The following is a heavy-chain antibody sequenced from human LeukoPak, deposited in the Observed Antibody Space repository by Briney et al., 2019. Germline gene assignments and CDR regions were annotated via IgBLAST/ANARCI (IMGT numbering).Heavy chain of an antibody. CDR3: ARGRITMVRGVRSGWFDP. J-gene: IGHJ5*02. Sequence: SEPLSLTCAVYGGSFSGYYWSWIRHPQRKGLEWIGEINHSGSTNYNPSLKSRVTISVDTSKNQFSLKLSSVTAADTAVYYCARGRITMVRGVRSGWFDPWGQGTLVTVSS. CDR2: INHSGST. CDR1: GGSFSGYY. D-gene: IGHD3-10*01. V-gene: IGHV4-34*01.